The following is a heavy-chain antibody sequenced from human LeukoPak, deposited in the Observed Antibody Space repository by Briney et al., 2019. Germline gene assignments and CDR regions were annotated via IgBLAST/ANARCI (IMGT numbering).Heavy chain of an antibody. CDR1: GYTFTSYD. V-gene: IGHV1-8*01. CDR2: MNPNSGNT. CDR3: ARGQSMVRGVILRY. D-gene: IGHD3-10*01. J-gene: IGHJ4*02. Sequence: ASVKVSCKASGYTFTSYDINWVRQATGQGLEWMGWMNPNSGNTGYAQKFQGRVTMTRNTSISTAYMELSSLRSADTAVYYCARGQSMVRGVILRYWGQGTLVTVSS.